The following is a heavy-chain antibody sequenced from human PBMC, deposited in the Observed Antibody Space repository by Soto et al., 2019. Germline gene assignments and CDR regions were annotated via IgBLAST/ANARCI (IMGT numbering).Heavy chain of an antibody. D-gene: IGHD4-17*01. CDR1: GFTFDDYA. J-gene: IGHJ4*02. CDR3: AKSTSYYGDFDY. V-gene: IGHV3-9*01. CDR2: ISWNSGSI. Sequence: GGSLRLSCAASGFTFDDYAMHWVRQAPGKGLEWVSGISWNSGSIGYADSVKGRFTISRDNAKNSLYLQMNSLRAEDTALYYCAKSTSYYGDFDYWGQGTLVTVSS.